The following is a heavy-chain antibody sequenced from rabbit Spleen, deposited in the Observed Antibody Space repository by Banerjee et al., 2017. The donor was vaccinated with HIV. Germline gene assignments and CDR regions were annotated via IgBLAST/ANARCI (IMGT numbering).Heavy chain of an antibody. CDR2: IAGSSSGFT. J-gene: IGHJ4*01. CDR1: GFSFNNIYW. CDR3: ARDLVAVIGWNFNL. Sequence: QEQLVESGGGLVKPGGTLTLTCTASGFSFNNIYWICWVRQAPGKGLEWISCIAGSSSGFTYSATWAKGRFTCSKTSSTTVTLQMTSLTAADTATYFCARDLVAVIGWNFNLWGQGTLVTVS. D-gene: IGHD1-1*01. V-gene: IGHV1S45*01.